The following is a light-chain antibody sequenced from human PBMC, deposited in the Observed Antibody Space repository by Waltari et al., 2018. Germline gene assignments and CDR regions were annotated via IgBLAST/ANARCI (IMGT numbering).Light chain of an antibody. J-gene: IGKJ4*01. V-gene: IGKV3-20*01. CDR1: QFVSSSY. CDR3: QQYEGSPRT. CDR2: DAY. Sequence: EIVLTPSPATLSLSPGERATLPCRASQFVSSSYLAWYQQKPGQAPRLVMHDAYIRATGSPDRFSGSGSGTDFTLTISRLEPEDFGVYFCQQYEGSPRTFGGGTKVEIK.